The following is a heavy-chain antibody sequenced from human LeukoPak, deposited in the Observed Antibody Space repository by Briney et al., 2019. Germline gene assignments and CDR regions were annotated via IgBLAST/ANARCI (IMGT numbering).Heavy chain of an antibody. CDR2: ISYDGSNK. D-gene: IGHD5-12*01. Sequence: GGSLRLSCAASGFTFSSYAMHWVRQAPGKGLEWVAVISYDGSNKYYADSVKGRFTISRDNSKNTLYLQMNSLRAEDTAVYYCARYIGRAFDIWGQGTMGTVSS. CDR3: ARYIGRAFDI. J-gene: IGHJ3*02. V-gene: IGHV3-30-3*01. CDR1: GFTFSSYA.